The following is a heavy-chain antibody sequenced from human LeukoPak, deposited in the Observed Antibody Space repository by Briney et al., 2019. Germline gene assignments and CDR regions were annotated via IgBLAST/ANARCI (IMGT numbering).Heavy chain of an antibody. D-gene: IGHD2-2*01. J-gene: IGHJ5*02. CDR1: GGSISSSSYY. Sequence: SETLSLTCTVSGGSISSSSYYWGWIRQPPGKGLEWIGSIYYSGSTYYNPSLKSRVTISVDTSKNQFSLKLSSVTAADTAVYYCARHREYCSSTSCHEYNWFDPWGQGTLVTVSS. CDR3: ARHREYCSSTSCHEYNWFDP. CDR2: IYYSGST. V-gene: IGHV4-39*01.